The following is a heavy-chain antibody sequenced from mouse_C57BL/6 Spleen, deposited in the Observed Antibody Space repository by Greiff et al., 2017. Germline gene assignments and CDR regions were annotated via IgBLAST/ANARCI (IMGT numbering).Heavy chain of an antibody. J-gene: IGHJ2*01. V-gene: IGHV1-81*01. CDR2: IYPRSGNT. D-gene: IGHD1-1*01. CDR1: GYTFTSYG. CDR3: AREEDYGYYYDY. Sequence: VKLQESGAELARPGASVKLSCKASGYTFTSYGISWVKQRTGQGLEWIGEIYPRSGNTDYNEKFKGKATLTADKSSSTAYMELRSLTSEDSAVYFCAREEDYGYYYDYWGNGTTLTVSS.